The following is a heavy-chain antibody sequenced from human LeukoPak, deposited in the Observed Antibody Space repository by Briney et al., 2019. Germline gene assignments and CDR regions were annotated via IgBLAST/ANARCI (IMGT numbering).Heavy chain of an antibody. CDR3: ARSKWELILCFDL. Sequence: KPSETLSLTCAVYGGSFSGYYWSWIRQPPGKRLEWIGEINHSGSTNYNPSLKSRVTISVDTSKNQFSLKLSSVTAADTAVYYCARSKWELILCFDLWGRGTLVTVSS. D-gene: IGHD1-26*01. V-gene: IGHV4-34*01. J-gene: IGHJ2*01. CDR2: INHSGST. CDR1: GGSFSGYY.